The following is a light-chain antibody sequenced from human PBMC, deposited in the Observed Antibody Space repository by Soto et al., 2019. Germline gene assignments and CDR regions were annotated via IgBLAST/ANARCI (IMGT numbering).Light chain of an antibody. CDR2: GAS. CDR3: QQYNKWPRT. Sequence: IVMTQSHATLSVSPGERATLSCRASQSVNINLAWYQQKPGQAPRLLIFGASSRANGIPARFSGSGSGTEFTLTISNLQTEDFAVYYCQQYNKWPRTFGQGTKVDIK. V-gene: IGKV3-15*01. J-gene: IGKJ1*01. CDR1: QSVNIN.